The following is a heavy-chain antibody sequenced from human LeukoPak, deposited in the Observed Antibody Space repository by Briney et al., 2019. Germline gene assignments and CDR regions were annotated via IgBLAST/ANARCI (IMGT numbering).Heavy chain of an antibody. CDR3: ARGRGTAPGMITFGGVNFDY. CDR1: GYTFTSYD. V-gene: IGHV1-8*01. CDR2: MNPNSGNT. D-gene: IGHD3-16*01. J-gene: IGHJ4*02. Sequence: ASVKVSCTASGYTFTSYDINWVRQATGQGLEWMGWMNPNSGNTGYAQKFQGRVTMTRNTSISTAYMELSSLRSEDTAVYYCARGRGTAPGMITFGGVNFDYWGQGTLVTVSS.